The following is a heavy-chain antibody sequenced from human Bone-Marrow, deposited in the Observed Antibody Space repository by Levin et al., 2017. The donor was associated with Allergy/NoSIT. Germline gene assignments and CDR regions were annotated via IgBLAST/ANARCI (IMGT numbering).Heavy chain of an antibody. V-gene: IGHV1-8*01. D-gene: IGHD2-15*01. Sequence: ASVKVSCKPSGYTFPSYDINWVRQAPGQGLEWMGWMNPNSGDTGYAQKFQGRVTMTRNSPISTAYMELSRLRSEDTAVYYCARSSGGYCTGGRCYSMEFDYWGQGTLVTVSS. CDR1: GYTFPSYD. CDR2: MNPNSGDT. CDR3: ARSSGGYCTGGRCYSMEFDY. J-gene: IGHJ4*02.